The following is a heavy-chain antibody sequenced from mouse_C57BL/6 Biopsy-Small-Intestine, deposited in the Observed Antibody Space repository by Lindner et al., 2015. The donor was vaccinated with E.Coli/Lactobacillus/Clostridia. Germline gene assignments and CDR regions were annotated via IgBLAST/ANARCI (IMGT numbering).Heavy chain of an antibody. Sequence: VQLQESGPELVKPGASVKMSCKASGYTFTSYVMHWVKQKPGQGLEWIGYIDPYNDGSKYNEKFKGKATLTSDKSSNTAYMELSSLTSEDSAVYYCVRWWFHFDYWGQGTTLTVSS. V-gene: IGHV1-14*01. J-gene: IGHJ2*01. CDR3: VRWWFHFDY. CDR1: GYTFTSYV. D-gene: IGHD1-1*02. CDR2: IDPYNDGS.